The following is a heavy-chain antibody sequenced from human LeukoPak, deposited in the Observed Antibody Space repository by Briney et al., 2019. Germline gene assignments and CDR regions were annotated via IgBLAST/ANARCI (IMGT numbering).Heavy chain of an antibody. D-gene: IGHD1-26*01. CDR3: ARDFIRGAPDYFDY. Sequence: LGGSLRLSCAASGFTFRSYPMHWVRQSSDKGLEWVAVISYDGKIQLYADSVKGRFTISRDDSQNTLYLQMNSLRPEDTAVYYCARDFIRGAPDYFDYWGQGTLVSVSS. CDR1: GFTFRSYP. V-gene: IGHV3-30*04. J-gene: IGHJ4*02. CDR2: ISYDGKIQ.